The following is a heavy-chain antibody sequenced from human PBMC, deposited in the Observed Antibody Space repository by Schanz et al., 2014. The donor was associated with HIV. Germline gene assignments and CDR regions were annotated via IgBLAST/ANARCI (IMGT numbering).Heavy chain of an antibody. CDR2: ISYDGRNK. J-gene: IGHJ4*02. CDR3: ARQGLRFSFWLDY. D-gene: IGHD4-17*01. Sequence: QMQLVESGGGVVRPGRSLKLSCAASGFSFDNYGMHWVRQAPGKGLEWVAVISYDGRNKYFADSVKGRFTMSRDNSKNTLYLQMNNLRAEDTAVYGCARQGLRFSFWLDYWGQGTPVTVS. V-gene: IGHV3-30*03. CDR1: GFSFDNYG.